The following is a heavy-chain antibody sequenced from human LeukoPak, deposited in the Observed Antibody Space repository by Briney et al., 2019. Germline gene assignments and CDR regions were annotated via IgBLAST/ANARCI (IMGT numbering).Heavy chain of an antibody. J-gene: IGHJ4*02. CDR2: IRYDGSNK. D-gene: IGHD3-10*01. CDR3: ARLGVSGSGSYYNAFNRRKFDY. CDR1: GFTFSSYG. Sequence: GGSLRLSCAASGFTFSSYGMHWVRQAPGKGLEWVAFIRYDGSNKYYADSVKGRFTISRDNSKNTLYLQMNSLRAEDTAVYYCARLGVSGSGSYYNAFNRRKFDYWGQGTLVTVSS. V-gene: IGHV3-30*02.